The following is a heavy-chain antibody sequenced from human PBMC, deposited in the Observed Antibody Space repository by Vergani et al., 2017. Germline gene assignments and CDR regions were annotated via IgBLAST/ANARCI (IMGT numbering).Heavy chain of an antibody. Sequence: QVQLQESGPGLVKPSETLSLTCTVSGGSISSYYWSWIRQPPGKGLELIGYIYYSGSTNYNPSLKSRVTISVDTSKNQFSLKLSSVTAADTAVYYCARDSPSRQRPYYYYYYMDVWGKGTTVTVSS. CDR2: IYYSGST. CDR1: GGSISSYY. V-gene: IGHV4-59*01. D-gene: IGHD1-1*01. CDR3: ARDSPSRQRPYYYYYYMDV. J-gene: IGHJ6*03.